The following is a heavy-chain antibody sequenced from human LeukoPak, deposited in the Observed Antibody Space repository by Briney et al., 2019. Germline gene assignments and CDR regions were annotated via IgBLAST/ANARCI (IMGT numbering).Heavy chain of an antibody. J-gene: IGHJ4*02. CDR2: INPNSGGT. CDR3: ARGFLGATTSYVY. Sequence: ATVKVSCKASGYTFTRYYMHWVRQAPGQGLEWMGGINPNSGGTNYAQKFQGRVTMNSDTSISTAYMELSSLRSDDSAGYYCARGFLGATTSYVYWGQGTLVTVSS. CDR1: GYTFTRYY. D-gene: IGHD1-26*01. V-gene: IGHV1-2*02.